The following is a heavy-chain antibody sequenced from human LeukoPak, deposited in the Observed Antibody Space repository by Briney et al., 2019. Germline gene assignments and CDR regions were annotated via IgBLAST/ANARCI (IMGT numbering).Heavy chain of an antibody. D-gene: IGHD3-22*01. V-gene: IGHV1-18*01. J-gene: IGHJ6*02. Sequence: ASVKVSCKASGYTFTSYGISWVRQAPGQGLEWMGWISAYNGNTNYAQKLQGRVTMTTDTSTSTAYMELRSLRSDDTAVYYCARDGSRDSSGYYYYYYGMDVWGQGTTVTVSS. CDR2: ISAYNGNT. CDR3: ARDGSRDSSGYYYYYYGMDV. CDR1: GYTFTSYG.